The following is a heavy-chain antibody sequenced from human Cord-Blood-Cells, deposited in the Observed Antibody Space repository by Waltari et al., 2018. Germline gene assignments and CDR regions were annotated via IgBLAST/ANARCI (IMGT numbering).Heavy chain of an antibody. CDR3: ARDLGLWGDYYYMDV. D-gene: IGHD3-16*01. CDR1: GFTVSSNY. CDR2: IYSGGST. V-gene: IGHV3-53*01. J-gene: IGHJ6*03. Sequence: EVQLVESGGGLIQPGGSLRLSCAASGFTVSSNYTSWVTQAPGKGLEWVSVIYSGGSTYYADSVKGRFTISRDNSKNTLYLQMNSLRAEDTAVYYCARDLGLWGDYYYMDVWGKGTTVTVSS.